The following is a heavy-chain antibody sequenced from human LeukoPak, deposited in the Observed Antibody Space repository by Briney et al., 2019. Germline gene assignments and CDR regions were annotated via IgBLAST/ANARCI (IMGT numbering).Heavy chain of an antibody. J-gene: IGHJ5*02. CDR2: ISTTGSDI. Sequence: PGGSLRLSCAASGFTFSSYAMHWVRQAPGKGLEWASSISTTGSDIYYADSVRGRFTISRDNAKNSLYLQMTSLRVEDTAVYYCAREVTGYKSGQKYSWFDPWGQGTLVTVSS. CDR3: AREVTGYKSGQKYSWFDP. D-gene: IGHD6-19*01. V-gene: IGHV3-21*06. CDR1: GFTFSSYA.